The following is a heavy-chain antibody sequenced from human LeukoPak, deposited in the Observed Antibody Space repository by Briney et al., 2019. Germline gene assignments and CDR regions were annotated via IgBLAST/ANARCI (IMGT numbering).Heavy chain of an antibody. Sequence: GGSLRLSCAVSGFTFSSCGIHWVRQAPGKGLEWVAVIWYDGSEKYYADSVKGRFTISRDNSKKTVYLQINRLRAEDTAVYYFARDPQEWETPTPDFWGQGTLVIVSS. CDR2: IWYDGSEK. CDR3: ARDPQEWETPTPDF. V-gene: IGHV3-33*08. D-gene: IGHD1-26*01. J-gene: IGHJ4*02. CDR1: GFTFSSCG.